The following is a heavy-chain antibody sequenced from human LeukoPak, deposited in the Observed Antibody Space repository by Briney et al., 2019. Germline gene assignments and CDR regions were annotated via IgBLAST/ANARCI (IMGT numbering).Heavy chain of an antibody. CDR1: GGSFSGYY. J-gene: IGHJ3*02. CDR3: ARFNSSNDAFDI. Sequence: SETLSLTCAVYGGSFSGYYWSWIRQPPGKGLEWIGEINHSGSTNYNPSLKSRVTISVDTSKNQFSLKLSSVTAADTAVYYCARFNSSNDAFDIWGQGTMVTVSS. D-gene: IGHD6-13*01. V-gene: IGHV4-34*01. CDR2: INHSGST.